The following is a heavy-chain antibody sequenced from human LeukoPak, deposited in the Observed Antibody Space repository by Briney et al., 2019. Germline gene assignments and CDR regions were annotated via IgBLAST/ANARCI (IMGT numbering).Heavy chain of an antibody. V-gene: IGHV4-34*01. D-gene: IGHD5-12*01. CDR1: GGSFSGYY. CDR3: ARKRGGYANKKYYLDY. Sequence: SETLSLTCAVYGGSFSGYYWSWIRQPPGKGLEWIGEINHSGSTNYNPSLKSRVTISVDTSKNQFSLKLSSVTAADTAVYYCARKRGGYANKKYYLDYWGQGTLVTVSS. J-gene: IGHJ4*02. CDR2: INHSGST.